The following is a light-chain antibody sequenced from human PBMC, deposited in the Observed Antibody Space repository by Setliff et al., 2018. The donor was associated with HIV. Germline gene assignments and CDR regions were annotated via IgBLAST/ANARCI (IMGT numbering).Light chain of an antibody. CDR1: RNDVGRYDL. CDR3: CSFAGSDFGDV. V-gene: IGLV2-23*01. J-gene: IGLJ1*01. Sequence: QSALTQPASVSGSPGQSITISCSGTRNDVGRYDLVSWYQQHPGKAPKLMIYQASRRPSGVSNRFSASKSGNTASLTISGLQAEDEADYYCCSFAGSDFGDVFGSGTKVTVL. CDR2: QAS.